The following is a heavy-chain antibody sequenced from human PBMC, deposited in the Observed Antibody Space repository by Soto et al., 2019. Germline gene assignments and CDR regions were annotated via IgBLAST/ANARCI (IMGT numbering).Heavy chain of an antibody. CDR3: VKGGGEYVLRYFDWFD. CDR1: GFTFSSYA. D-gene: IGHD3-9*01. Sequence: EVQLLESGGGLVQPGGSLRLSCAASGFTFSSYAMSWVRQAPGKGLEWVSAISGSGGSTYYADSVKGRFTISRDNSKNTLYLQMNSLRAEDTAVYYCVKGGGEYVLRYFDWFDWGQGTLVTVSS. J-gene: IGHJ4*02. V-gene: IGHV3-23*01. CDR2: ISGSGGST.